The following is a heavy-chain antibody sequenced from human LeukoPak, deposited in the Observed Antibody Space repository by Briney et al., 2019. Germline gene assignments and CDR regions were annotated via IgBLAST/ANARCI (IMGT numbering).Heavy chain of an antibody. J-gene: IGHJ4*02. CDR3: ARTVPRRSTVTPAHLDY. Sequence: SETLSLTCAVYGGSFRGYYWRWLRRPPGKGVEWIGDIDHGGSANYNPSLKSRVIISVDTSKNHLSLKLSSVTAADTAVYYCARTVPRRSTVTPAHLDYWGQGTLVTVSS. V-gene: IGHV4-34*01. CDR2: IDHGGSA. D-gene: IGHD4-11*01. CDR1: GGSFRGYY.